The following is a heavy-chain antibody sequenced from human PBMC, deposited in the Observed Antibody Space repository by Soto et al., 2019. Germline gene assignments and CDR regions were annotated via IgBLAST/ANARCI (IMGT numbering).Heavy chain of an antibody. CDR1: GGAVSSSAYD. CDR2: IPNSRRT. J-gene: IGHJ4*02. CDR3: ARQGVTRLSFAF. D-gene: IGHD2-2*01. Sequence: AEALSLPSTVSGGAVSSSAYDGGRSRPSPGRGLEWIGIIPNSRRTYYDSSLQRRVTISVDTSTNHYSLRLSSMTAANTAVYSCARQGVTRLSFAFWGRGSLGTVSS. V-gene: IGHV4-39*01.